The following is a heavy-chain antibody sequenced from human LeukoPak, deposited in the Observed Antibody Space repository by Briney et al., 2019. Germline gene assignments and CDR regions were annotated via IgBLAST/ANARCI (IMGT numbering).Heavy chain of an antibody. J-gene: IGHJ4*02. CDR2: ISWNSGSI. CDR1: GFTFGDYA. CDR3: AKAKHTVTSPFDY. Sequence: PGRSLRLSCAASGFTFGDYAMHWVRRAPGKGLEWVSGISWNSGSIGYADSVKGRFTISRDNAKNSLYLQMNSLRAEDMALYYCAKAKHTVTSPFDYWGQGTLVTVSS. V-gene: IGHV3-9*03. D-gene: IGHD4-11*01.